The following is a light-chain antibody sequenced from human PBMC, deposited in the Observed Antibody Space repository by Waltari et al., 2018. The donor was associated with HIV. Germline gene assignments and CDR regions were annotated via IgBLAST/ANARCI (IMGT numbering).Light chain of an antibody. CDR2: AAS. V-gene: IGKV3-20*01. J-gene: IGKJ4*01. Sequence: EIVLTQSPGTLSLSPGERATLSCRASQSVSSSSLAWYQQKAGQAPRLLIYAASSRATGIPDRFSGSGSGTDFTLTISRLEPEDFAVYYCQQYFSPPPLTFGGGTKVEIK. CDR1: QSVSSSS. CDR3: QQYFSPPPLT.